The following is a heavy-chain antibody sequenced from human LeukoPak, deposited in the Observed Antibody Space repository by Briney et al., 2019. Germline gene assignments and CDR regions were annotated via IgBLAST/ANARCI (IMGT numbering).Heavy chain of an antibody. Sequence: AASVKVSCKASGYTFTGYYMHWVRQAPGQGLEWMGWINPNSGGTNYAQKFQGRVTMTRDTSISTAYMELSRLRSDDTAVYYCARAESGYDYVDYWGQGTLVTVSS. V-gene: IGHV1-2*02. CDR2: INPNSGGT. D-gene: IGHD5-12*01. CDR3: ARAESGYDYVDY. CDR1: GYTFTGYY. J-gene: IGHJ4*02.